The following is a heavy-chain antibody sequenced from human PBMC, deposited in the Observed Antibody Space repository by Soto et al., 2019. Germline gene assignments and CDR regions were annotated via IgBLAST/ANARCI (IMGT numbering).Heavy chain of an antibody. CDR1: GYSISSSHW. Sequence: QVQLQESGPGLVKPSDTLSLTCAVSGYSISSSHWWGWIRQPPGKGLEWIGYIYYSGSTYYNPSLQNRVTISVDTSKNQFSLKLTSVTAVDTAVYYCARTGFWSGHYYYYMDVWGKGTTVTVSS. CDR2: IYYSGST. V-gene: IGHV4-28*01. D-gene: IGHD3-3*01. J-gene: IGHJ6*03. CDR3: ARTGFWSGHYYYYMDV.